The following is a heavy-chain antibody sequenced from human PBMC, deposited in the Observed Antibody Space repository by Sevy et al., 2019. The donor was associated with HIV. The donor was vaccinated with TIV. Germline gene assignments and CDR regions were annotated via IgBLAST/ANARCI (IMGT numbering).Heavy chain of an antibody. CDR1: GFTFSSYA. J-gene: IGHJ1*01. V-gene: IGHV3-30*18. D-gene: IGHD3-10*01. CDR2: ISYDGNNK. Sequence: GGSLRLSCAASGFTFSSYAIHWVRQAPGKGLEWVAVISYDGNNKYYADSVQGRFTVSRDNSKNTLYEQMNSLRAEDTAVYYCAKDHNLWSEGGFLHHWGQGTLVTVSS. CDR3: AKDHNLWSEGGFLHH.